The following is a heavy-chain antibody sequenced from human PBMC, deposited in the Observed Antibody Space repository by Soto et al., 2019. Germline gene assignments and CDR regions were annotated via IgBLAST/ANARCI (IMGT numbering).Heavy chain of an antibody. V-gene: IGHV4-34*01. CDR2: INHTRGT. J-gene: IGHJ5*02. CDR3: ATRITVFGLLIPPFDP. D-gene: IGHD3-3*01. Sequence: SETLSLTCALYCESVSGYYWNWIRQPPGKGLEWIGEINHTRGTHYNPSLKSRVTMSVDTSKNQFSLRLSSVTAADTAIYYCATRITVFGLLIPPFDPWGQGTQVTVSS. CDR1: CESVSGYY.